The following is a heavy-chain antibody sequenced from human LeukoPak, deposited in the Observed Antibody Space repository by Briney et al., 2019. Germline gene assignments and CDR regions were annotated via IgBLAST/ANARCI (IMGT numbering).Heavy chain of an antibody. D-gene: IGHD3-22*01. CDR1: GFTFSSYW. Sequence: PGGSLRLSCAASGFTFSSYWMHWVRQAPGKGLVWVSRIKSDGKTNYADSVKGRFTISRDNAKYTVSLQMNSLRAEDTGVYYCARAPSEIGGYYPEYFRHWGQGTLVTVSS. CDR3: ARAPSEIGGYYPEYFRH. CDR2: IKSDGKT. V-gene: IGHV3-74*01. J-gene: IGHJ1*01.